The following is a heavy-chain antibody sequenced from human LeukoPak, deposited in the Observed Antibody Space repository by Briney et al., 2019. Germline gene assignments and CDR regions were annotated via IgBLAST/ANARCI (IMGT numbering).Heavy chain of an antibody. D-gene: IGHD6-13*01. Sequence: GGSLRLSCAASGFTFSGSAMHWVRQASGKGLEWVGRIRSKANSYATAHAASVKGRFTISRDDSKNTAYLQMNSLKTEDTAVYYCTTPSIAAAPYYYYGMDVWGQGTTVTVSS. CDR3: TTPSIAAAPYYYYGMDV. CDR1: GFTFSGSA. CDR2: IRSKANSYAT. V-gene: IGHV3-73*01. J-gene: IGHJ6*02.